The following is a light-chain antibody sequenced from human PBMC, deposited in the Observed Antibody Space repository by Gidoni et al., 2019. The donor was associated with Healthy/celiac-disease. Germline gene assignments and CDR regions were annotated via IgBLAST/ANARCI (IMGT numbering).Light chain of an antibody. V-gene: IGLV1-44*01. CDR1: SSNIGSNT. CDR2: SNN. J-gene: IGLJ3*02. CDR3: AAWDDSLNGWV. Sequence: SVLTQPPSASGTPEQRVTISCSGSSSNIGSNTVNWYQQLPGTAPKLLIYSNNQRPSGVPDRFSGSKSGTSASPAISGLQSEDAADYYCAAWDDSLNGWVFGGGTKLTVL.